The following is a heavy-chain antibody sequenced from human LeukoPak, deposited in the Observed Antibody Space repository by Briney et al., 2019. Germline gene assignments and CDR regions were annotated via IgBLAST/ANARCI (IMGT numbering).Heavy chain of an antibody. CDR3: VGVQYCGSCFPVPNFDC. CDR2: IYTSGDT. V-gene: IGHV3-66*01. CDR1: GVTFSGSY. Sequence: GGSLRLSCAASGVTFSGSYMSWVRQAPGKGLEWVSVIYTSGDTYYSDSVTGRFTISRGSSKNTLYLPINTLQTDDHAVYFFVGVQYCGSCFPVPNFDCGGQGTLVTVSS. J-gene: IGHJ4*02. D-gene: IGHD2-21*01.